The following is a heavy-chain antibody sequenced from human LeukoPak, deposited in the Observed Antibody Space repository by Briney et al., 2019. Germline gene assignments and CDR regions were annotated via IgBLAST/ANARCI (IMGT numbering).Heavy chain of an antibody. V-gene: IGHV1-8*01. CDR3: ARGDITLHPIGY. CDR2: MNPNTGDA. Sequence: ASVKVSCKACGYTFTSYDVNWVRQAAGQGLDWMGWMNPNTGDAAFVQKFQGRVTMTRNSSISTAYMELSSLRFEDTAVYYCARGDITLHPIGYWGQGTLVIVSS. CDR1: GYTFTSYD. J-gene: IGHJ4*02. D-gene: IGHD5-12*01.